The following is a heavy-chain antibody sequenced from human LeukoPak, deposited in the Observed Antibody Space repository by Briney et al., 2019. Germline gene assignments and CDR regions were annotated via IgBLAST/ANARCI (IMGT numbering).Heavy chain of an antibody. V-gene: IGHV3-43*02. CDR3: ATWAFYHSLNV. CDR2: IDKDGRKT. J-gene: IGHJ6*02. CDR1: GFTLGAFA. D-gene: IGHD1-26*01. Sequence: PGGSLRLSCAASGFTLGAFAMHWVRQAPGKGLEWVSLIDKDGRKTYYADSVKGRFTISRDNSKNSLYLQMTSLRTEGTALYYCATWAFYHSLNVWGQGATVTVSS.